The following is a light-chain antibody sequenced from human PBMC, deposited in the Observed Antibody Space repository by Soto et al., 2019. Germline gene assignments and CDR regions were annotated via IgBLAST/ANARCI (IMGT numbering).Light chain of an antibody. J-gene: IGLJ2*01. CDR3: ISYKTDDTFV. Sequence: QSALTQPASVSGSPGQSITISCAGTRSDIGASNSVSWYQHLPGRSPTLIIYEATNRPSGVSERFSGSKAGDTASLTISGLQADDESVYFCISYKTDDTFVFGGGTKLTVL. CDR1: RSDIGASNS. CDR2: EAT. V-gene: IGLV2-14*01.